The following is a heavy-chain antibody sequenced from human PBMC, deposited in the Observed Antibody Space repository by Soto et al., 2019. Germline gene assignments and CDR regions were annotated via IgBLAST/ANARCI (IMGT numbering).Heavy chain of an antibody. J-gene: IGHJ3*02. V-gene: IGHV1-18*01. D-gene: IGHD2-2*01. CDR3: ARDDIVVVPDANDAFDI. Sequence: ASVKVSCKASGYTFTSYGISWVRQAPGQGLEWMGWISAYNGNTNYAQKLQGRVTMTTDTSTSTAYMELRSLRSDDTAVYYCARDDIVVVPDANDAFDIWGQGTMVTVS. CDR1: GYTFTSYG. CDR2: ISAYNGNT.